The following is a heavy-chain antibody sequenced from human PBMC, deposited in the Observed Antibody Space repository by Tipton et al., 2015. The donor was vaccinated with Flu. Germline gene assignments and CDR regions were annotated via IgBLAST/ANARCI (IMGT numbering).Heavy chain of an antibody. CDR2: INHSESP. Sequence: TLSLTCAVYGGSFSGHYWSWIRQPPGKGLEWIGEINHSESPNYNPSLKSRVTISVDTSKNQFSLKVTSVTATDTAVYYCARRDFSNYVSDPKSWFDSWGRGTLVTVSS. V-gene: IGHV4-34*01. CDR1: GGSFSGHY. D-gene: IGHD4-11*01. J-gene: IGHJ5*01. CDR3: ARRDFSNYVSDPKSWFDS.